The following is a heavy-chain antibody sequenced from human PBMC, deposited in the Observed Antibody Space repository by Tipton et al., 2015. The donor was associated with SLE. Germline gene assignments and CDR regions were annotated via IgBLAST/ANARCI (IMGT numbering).Heavy chain of an antibody. Sequence: TLSLTCTVSGGSISSFYWSWIRQPPGKGLEWIGYIYYSGSTNYNPSLKSRVTISVDTSKNQFSLKLSSVTAADTAVYYCAGDHLPWGYYSCMDGWAKVTTVTVSS. D-gene: IGHD3-16*01. CDR1: GGSISSFY. J-gene: IGHJ6*03. CDR2: IYYSGST. CDR3: AGDHLPWGYYSCMDG. V-gene: IGHV4-59*01.